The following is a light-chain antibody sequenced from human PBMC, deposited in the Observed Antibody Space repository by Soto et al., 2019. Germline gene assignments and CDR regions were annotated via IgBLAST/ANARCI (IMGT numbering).Light chain of an antibody. J-gene: IGKJ4*01. CDR1: RTVIRNN. CDR2: RAS. Sequence: VVLTRSPVTLSLSPGEIATLXSXXSRTVIRNNLAWHQQKPGQAPKXXIYRASIRATGIPDRFTGSGYGTDFNLTISRLETEDFAVYYCQQYGSSPLTFGGGTKVDIK. V-gene: IGKV3-20*01. CDR3: QQYGSSPLT.